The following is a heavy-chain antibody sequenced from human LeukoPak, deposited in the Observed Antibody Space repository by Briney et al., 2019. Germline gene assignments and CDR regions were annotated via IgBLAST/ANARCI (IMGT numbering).Heavy chain of an antibody. Sequence: SVKVSCKASGGTFSSYAISWVRQAPGQGLEWMGGITPIFGTANYAQKFQGRVTITADESTSTAYMELSSLRSEDTAVYYCARAHTYYYDSSGHDAFDIWGQGTMVTVSS. CDR2: ITPIFGTA. CDR1: GGTFSSYA. CDR3: ARAHTYYYDSSGHDAFDI. D-gene: IGHD3-22*01. J-gene: IGHJ3*02. V-gene: IGHV1-69*13.